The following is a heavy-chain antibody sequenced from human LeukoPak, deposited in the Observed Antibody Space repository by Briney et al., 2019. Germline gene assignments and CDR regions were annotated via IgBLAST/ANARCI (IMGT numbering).Heavy chain of an antibody. CDR3: ERYRFLVGPQVSSGMDV. CDR1: GGSISDYY. CDR2: FSSSGGT. J-gene: IGHJ6*02. Sequence: SETLSLTCTVSGGSISDYYWSWVRQPAGEGLEWIGRFSSSGGTDYNPSLKSRVIVSVDTSKNHFSLKLSSVTAADTAVYYCERYRFLVGPQVSSGMDVWGQGTTVTVSS. D-gene: IGHD1-26*01. V-gene: IGHV4-4*07.